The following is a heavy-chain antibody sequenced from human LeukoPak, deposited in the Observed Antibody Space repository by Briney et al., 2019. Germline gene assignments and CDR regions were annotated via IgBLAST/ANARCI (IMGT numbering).Heavy chain of an antibody. CDR1: GFTFSSYA. D-gene: IGHD1/OR15-1a*01. CDR3: ARGPRALEHSTHFFDY. V-gene: IGHV3-23*01. J-gene: IGHJ4*02. CDR2: SSGGGDST. Sequence: GGSLRLSCASSGFTFSSYAMSWVRQAPGKGPEWVSGSSGGGDSTYYADSVKGRFTISRDNSKNTLYLQMSSLRAEDTALYYCARGPRALEHSTHFFDYWGQGTLVIVSS.